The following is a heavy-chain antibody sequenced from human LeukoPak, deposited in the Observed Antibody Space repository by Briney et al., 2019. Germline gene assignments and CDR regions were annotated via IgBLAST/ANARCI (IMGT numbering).Heavy chain of an antibody. CDR2: INPNSGGT. CDR3: ARAWFGELLIGY. J-gene: IGHJ4*02. V-gene: IGHV1-2*02. CDR1: GYTFTGYY. Sequence: ASVKVSCKASGYTFTGYYMHWARQAPGQGLEWMGWINPNSGGTNYAQKFQGRVTMTRDTSISTAYMELSRLRSDDTAVYYCARAWFGELLIGYWGQGTLVTVSS. D-gene: IGHD3-10*01.